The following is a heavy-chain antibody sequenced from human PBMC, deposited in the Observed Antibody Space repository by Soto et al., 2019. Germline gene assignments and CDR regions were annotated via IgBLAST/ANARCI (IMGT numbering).Heavy chain of an antibody. CDR3: ARLPRDCNKTSCYYVEH. J-gene: IGHJ1*01. CDR1: GYDFNTNW. D-gene: IGHD3-3*01. CDR2: MYPGDSDT. V-gene: IGHV5-51*01. Sequence: GESLKISCRGSGYDFNTNWFGWVRQFPWRGLEWVGIMYPGDSDTRYNPSLQGHVTLSVDVTVSTAFLQWRSLETSDTGMYFCARLPRDCNKTSCYYVEHWGKGNKVIVSS.